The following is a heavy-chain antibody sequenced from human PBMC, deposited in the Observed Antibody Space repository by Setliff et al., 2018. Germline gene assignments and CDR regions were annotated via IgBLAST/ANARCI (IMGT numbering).Heavy chain of an antibody. D-gene: IGHD2-21*01. J-gene: IGHJ4*02. Sequence: ASVKVSCKASAHIFKSYGISWVRQAPGQGLEWVGWISSYNDVTSYAQRFQGRVTLTTDTSTSAAYMELRTLRSDDTAVYYCVIPFCAGATCPPSWGQGTLVTVSS. CDR3: VIPFCAGATCPPS. V-gene: IGHV1-18*01. CDR2: ISSYNDVT. CDR1: AHIFKSYG.